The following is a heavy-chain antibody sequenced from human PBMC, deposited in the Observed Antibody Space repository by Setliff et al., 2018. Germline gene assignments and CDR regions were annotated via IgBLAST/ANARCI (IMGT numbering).Heavy chain of an antibody. CDR1: GASIRNFY. CDR2: VHFTGST. D-gene: IGHD6-6*01. Sequence: SETLSLTCNVSGASIRNFYWTWIRQPPGKGLEWIGYVHFTGSTNYNPSLKSRVTISVDTSKNQFSLKLSSVTAADRAVYYCARGRNIAARLLDSWGQGTLVTVSS. J-gene: IGHJ4*02. CDR3: ARGRNIAARLLDS. V-gene: IGHV4-59*12.